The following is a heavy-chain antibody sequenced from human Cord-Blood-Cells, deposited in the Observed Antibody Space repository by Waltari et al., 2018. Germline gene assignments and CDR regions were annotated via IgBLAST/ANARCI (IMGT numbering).Heavy chain of an antibody. CDR2: LNHSRST. CDR1: GGSFSGYY. Sequence: QVQLQQWGAGLLKPSETLSLTCAVYGGSFSGYYWSWIRQPPGKGLEWIGELNHSRSTNYIPSLKSRVTISVDTSTHQFSLKLSSVTAADTAVYYCAMRHYTVVTPFDYGGQGTLVTVCS. V-gene: IGHV4-34*01. D-gene: IGHD2-21*02. J-gene: IGHJ4*02. CDR3: AMRHYTVVTPFDY.